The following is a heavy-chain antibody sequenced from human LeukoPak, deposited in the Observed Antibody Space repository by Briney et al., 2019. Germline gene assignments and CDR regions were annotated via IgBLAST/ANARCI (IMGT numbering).Heavy chain of an antibody. CDR3: AKVSGSFPRYYGMDV. V-gene: IGHV3-23*01. D-gene: IGHD2-15*01. CDR1: GFTFSNYA. J-gene: IGHJ6*02. Sequence: GGSLRLSCAASGFTFSNYAMSWARQAPGKGLEWVSAISGSGGSTYYADSVKGRFTISRDNSKNTLYLQMNSLRAEDTAVYYCAKVSGSFPRYYGMDVWGQGTTVTVSS. CDR2: ISGSGGST.